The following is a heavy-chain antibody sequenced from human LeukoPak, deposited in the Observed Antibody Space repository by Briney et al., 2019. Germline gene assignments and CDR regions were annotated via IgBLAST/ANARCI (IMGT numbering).Heavy chain of an antibody. D-gene: IGHD5-24*01. V-gene: IGHV3-64D*06. CDR2: ITGNGGST. J-gene: IGHJ4*02. CDR1: GFTFSTYI. Sequence: GGSLRLSCSASGFTFSTYIMHWVRQAPGKGLETVSAITGNGGSTFYADSVKGRFTISRDNSKNTPYLQMSSLRAEDTAMYYCARRDDYSAYDCWGQGTLVTVSS. CDR3: ARRDDYSAYDC.